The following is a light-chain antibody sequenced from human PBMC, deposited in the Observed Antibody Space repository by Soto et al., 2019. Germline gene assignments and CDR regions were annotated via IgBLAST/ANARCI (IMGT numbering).Light chain of an antibody. CDR3: QQYYNTPFT. Sequence: DIVMTQSPDSLAVSLGERATINCKSSQMVSYSSNNKNYLAWYQQKPGQPPKLLIYWASTRESGVPDRFSGSGSGTDFTLTISSLQAEDVAVYYCQQYYNTPFTFGQGTKLEIK. CDR1: QMVSYSSNNKNY. V-gene: IGKV4-1*01. CDR2: WAS. J-gene: IGKJ2*01.